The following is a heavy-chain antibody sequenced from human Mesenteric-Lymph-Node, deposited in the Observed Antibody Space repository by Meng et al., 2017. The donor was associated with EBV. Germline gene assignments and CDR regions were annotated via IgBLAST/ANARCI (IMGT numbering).Heavy chain of an antibody. CDR1: GGTFSKYG. D-gene: IGHD3-10*01. CDR2: IITVFGTP. V-gene: IGHV1-69*01. J-gene: IGHJ4*02. Sequence: QVQLVQSGAEVKEPGCALKFFCQASGGTFSKYGISWVRQAPGQGLEWMGGIITVFGTPKYEQKFEGRVTITADESTSTAYMELRSLRSEDTAVYHCVTDGFESPGDWGQGTLVTVSS. CDR3: VTDGFESPGD.